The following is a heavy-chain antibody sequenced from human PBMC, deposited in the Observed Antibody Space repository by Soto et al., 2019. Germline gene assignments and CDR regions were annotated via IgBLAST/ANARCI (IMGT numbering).Heavy chain of an antibody. D-gene: IGHD3-22*01. Sequence: QVQLVQSGGEVKKPGASVKVSCKASGYTFTTYGISWVRQAPGQGLEWVGWISAYNGNTSYAQKLQGRVTMTTDTSTSTAYMELRSLRSDDTAVYSCARVFFRLFAFDIWGQGTMVTVSS. CDR2: ISAYNGNT. CDR1: GYTFTTYG. J-gene: IGHJ3*02. CDR3: ARVFFRLFAFDI. V-gene: IGHV1-18*01.